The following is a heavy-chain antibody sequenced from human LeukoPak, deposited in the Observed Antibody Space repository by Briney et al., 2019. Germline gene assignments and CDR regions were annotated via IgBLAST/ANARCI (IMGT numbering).Heavy chain of an antibody. D-gene: IGHD6-13*01. J-gene: IGHJ4*02. V-gene: IGHV4-39*07. CDR2: SFYSGTT. CDR3: ARGLMMAVAGRGEFHY. CDR1: GGSISSSNYY. Sequence: PSETLSLTCTVSGGSISSSNYYWGWIRQPPGKGLQWFGSSFYSGTTYYKSSLKGRVTIFVDTSKNQFSLKVTSVTAADTAVYYCARGLMMAVAGRGEFHYWGQGTLVTVSS.